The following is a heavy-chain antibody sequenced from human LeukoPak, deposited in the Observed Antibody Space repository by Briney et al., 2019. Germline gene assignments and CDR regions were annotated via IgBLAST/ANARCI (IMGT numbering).Heavy chain of an antibody. CDR1: GYTFTSYG. D-gene: IGHD6-19*01. CDR3: ARVGVGATAVASPYYYYGMDV. Sequence: ASVKVSCKASGYTFTSYGISWVRQAPGQGLEWMGWISAYNGNTNYAQKLQGRVTMTTDTSTSTAYMELRSLRSDDTAVYYCARVGVGATAVASPYYYYGMDVWGQGTTVTVSS. CDR2: ISAYNGNT. J-gene: IGHJ6*02. V-gene: IGHV1-18*01.